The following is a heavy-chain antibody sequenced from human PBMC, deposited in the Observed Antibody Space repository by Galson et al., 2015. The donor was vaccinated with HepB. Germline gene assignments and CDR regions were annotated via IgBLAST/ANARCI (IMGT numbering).Heavy chain of an antibody. CDR2: ISYDGSNK. CDR3: AKDFIVIAPIAIGPFDP. CDR1: GFTFSTYG. D-gene: IGHD2/OR15-2a*01. J-gene: IGHJ5*02. V-gene: IGHV3-30*18. Sequence: SLRLSCAASGFTFSTYGMHWVRQAPGKGLEWVAIISYDGSNKYFADSVKGRFTISRDNSKNTLYLQMNSLRAEDTAVYYCAKDFIVIAPIAIGPFDPWGQGTLVTVSS.